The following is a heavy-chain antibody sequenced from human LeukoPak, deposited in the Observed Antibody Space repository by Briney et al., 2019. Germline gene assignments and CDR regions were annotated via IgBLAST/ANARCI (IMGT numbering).Heavy chain of an antibody. J-gene: IGHJ5*02. D-gene: IGHD6-13*01. CDR3: ARRYSSSWYVGFFDP. CDR2: IYYSGST. Sequence: SETLSLTYTVSGASIRNYYWSWIRQSPGKGLEWIGYIYYSGSTNYNPSLESRVAMSVDTSKNQFSLRLSSVTAADTAIYYCARRYSSSWYVGFFDPWGQGILVTVSS. V-gene: IGHV4-59*08. CDR1: GASIRNYY.